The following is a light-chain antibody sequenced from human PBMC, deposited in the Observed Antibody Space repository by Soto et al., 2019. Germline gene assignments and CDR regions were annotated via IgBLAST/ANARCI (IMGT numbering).Light chain of an antibody. Sequence: NFMLTQPHSVSESPGKTVTISCTRSSGSIASNYVQWYQQRPGSAPTTVIYEDNQRPSGVPDRFSGSIDSSSNSASLTIPGLKSEDEADYYCQSYDSSNHVVFGGGPKLTVL. J-gene: IGLJ2*01. V-gene: IGLV6-57*04. CDR3: QSYDSSNHVV. CDR2: EDN. CDR1: SGSIASNY.